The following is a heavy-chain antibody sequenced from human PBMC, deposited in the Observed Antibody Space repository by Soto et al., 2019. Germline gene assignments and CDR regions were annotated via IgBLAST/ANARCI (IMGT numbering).Heavy chain of an antibody. D-gene: IGHD3-3*01. V-gene: IGHV3-23*01. CDR3: TKSLNSDSPSYFDY. CDR2: ISGSGTNT. CDR1: GFTFSSYA. J-gene: IGHJ4*02. Sequence: EVQLLESGGGLVQPGGSLRLSCAASGFTFSSYAMSWVRQAPGKGLEWVSAISGSGTNTYYADSVKGRFTISRDNSKTTLFLQMDSLRAEDTAVYYCTKSLNSDSPSYFDYWGQGTLVTVSS.